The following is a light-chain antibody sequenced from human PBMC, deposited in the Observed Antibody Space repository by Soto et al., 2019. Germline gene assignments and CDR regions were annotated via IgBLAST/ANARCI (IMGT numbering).Light chain of an antibody. CDR2: DAS. V-gene: IGKV3-11*01. J-gene: IGKJ3*01. Sequence: EIVLTQSPATLSLYRGERATLSCRASQSVSSYLAWYQQKPGQAPRLLIYDASNRATGIPARFSGSGSGTDFTLTISSLEPEDFAVYYCQQRSNWPPIFTFGPGTKVDIK. CDR3: QQRSNWPPIFT. CDR1: QSVSSY.